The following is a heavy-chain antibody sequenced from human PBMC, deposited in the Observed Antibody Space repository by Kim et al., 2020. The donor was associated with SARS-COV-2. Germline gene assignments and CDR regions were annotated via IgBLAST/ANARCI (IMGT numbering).Heavy chain of an antibody. CDR1: GGSISSYY. D-gene: IGHD6-13*01. V-gene: IGHV4-59*01. CDR3: ARVGYSSSWYSDGYFDY. J-gene: IGHJ4*02. Sequence: SETLSLTCTVSGGSISSYYWSWIRQPPGKGLEWIGYIYYSGSTNYNPSLKSRVTISVDTSKNQFSLKLSSVTAADTAVYYCARVGYSSSWYSDGYFDYWGQGTLVTVSS. CDR2: IYYSGST.